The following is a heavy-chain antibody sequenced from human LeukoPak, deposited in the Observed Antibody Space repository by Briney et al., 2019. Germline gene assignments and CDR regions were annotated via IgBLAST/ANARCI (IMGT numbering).Heavy chain of an antibody. CDR3: ARDQIAAAGTFDY. Sequence: GGSLRLSCAASGFTFSSYSMNWVRQAPGKGLEWVSYISSGSSTIYYADSVKGRFTISRDNAKNSLYLQMNSLRAEDTAVYYCARDQIAAAGTFDYWGQGTLVTVSS. J-gene: IGHJ4*02. D-gene: IGHD6-13*01. CDR1: GFTFSSYS. V-gene: IGHV3-48*01. CDR2: ISSGSSTI.